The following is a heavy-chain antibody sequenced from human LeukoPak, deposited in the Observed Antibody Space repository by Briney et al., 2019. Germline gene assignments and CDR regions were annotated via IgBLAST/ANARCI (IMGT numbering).Heavy chain of an antibody. Sequence: GGSLRLSCAASGFTFRNYWVSWVRQAPGTGLEWVANIKQDGSDRNYVTSVRGRFTISRDNAESSLYLQMNSLRVEDTAVYFCARGGGLDVWGQGATVTVSS. CDR1: GFTFRNYW. D-gene: IGHD3-16*01. CDR2: IKQDGSDR. CDR3: ARGGGLDV. V-gene: IGHV3-7*03. J-gene: IGHJ6*02.